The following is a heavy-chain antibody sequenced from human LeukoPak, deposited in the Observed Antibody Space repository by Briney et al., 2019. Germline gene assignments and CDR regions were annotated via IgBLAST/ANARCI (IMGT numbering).Heavy chain of an antibody. Sequence: GGSLRLSCAASGFTFNSFGMSWVRQAPGKGLEWLSYNSSSSSTIYYADSVRGRFTISRDNAKNSLYLQINSLRADDTAVYYCARSHQRVGIEDYWGQGTLVTVSS. CDR2: NSSSSSTI. CDR3: ARSHQRVGIEDY. CDR1: GFTFNSFG. V-gene: IGHV3-48*04. D-gene: IGHD1-26*01. J-gene: IGHJ4*02.